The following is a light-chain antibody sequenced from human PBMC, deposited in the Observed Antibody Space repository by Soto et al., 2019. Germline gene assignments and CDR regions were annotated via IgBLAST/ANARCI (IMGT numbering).Light chain of an antibody. CDR3: QQYNSYPLT. CDR1: QSISSW. J-gene: IGKJ1*01. V-gene: IGKV1-5*03. CDR2: KAS. Sequence: DIQMTLSLSTLSASVGDRVTITCRASQSISSWLAWYQQKPGKAPKLLIYKASSLESGVPSTFSGSGSGTEFTLTISSLQPDDSATYYCQQYNSYPLTFGQGTKVDI.